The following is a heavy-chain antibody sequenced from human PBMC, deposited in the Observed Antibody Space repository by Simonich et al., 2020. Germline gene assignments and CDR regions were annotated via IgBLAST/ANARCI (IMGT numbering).Heavy chain of an antibody. D-gene: IGHD6-13*01. CDR2: IYHSGST. J-gene: IGHJ6*02. CDR3: ARVGYSNYYYYGMDV. Sequence: QVQLQESGPGLVKPSETLSLTCAVSGYSISSGYYWGWIRQPPGKGLEWIGSIYHSGSTYYHPSRKSRVTISVDTSKNQFSLKLSSVTAADTAVYYCARVGYSNYYYYGMDVWGQGTTVTVSS. CDR1: GYSISSGYY. V-gene: IGHV4-38-2*01.